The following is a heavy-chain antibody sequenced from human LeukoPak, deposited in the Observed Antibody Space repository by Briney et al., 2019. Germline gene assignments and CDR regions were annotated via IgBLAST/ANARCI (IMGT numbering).Heavy chain of an antibody. V-gene: IGHV1-8*01. CDR1: GYTFTNYD. CDR3: ARSPNRYYDIWTGYYNIWFDP. Sequence: ASVKVSCKASGYTFTNYDINWVRQATGQGLEWLGWMNPDTGNTGSAQKFQGRVTMTRNTSISTAYMELSSLRSDDTAVYYCARSPNRYYDIWTGYYNIWFDPWDQGTLVTVSS. D-gene: IGHD3-9*01. J-gene: IGHJ5*02. CDR2: MNPDTGNT.